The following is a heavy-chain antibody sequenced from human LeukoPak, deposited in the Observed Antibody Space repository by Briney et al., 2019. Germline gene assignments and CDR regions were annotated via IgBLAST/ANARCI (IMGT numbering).Heavy chain of an antibody. CDR3: YGIHLGDSFDI. Sequence: GGSLRLSCAASGFIVSRNYMGWVRQAPGKGLEWVSALSSKYETYYADSVKGRFTISRDNSENTLYLQMNALRAEETALYYCYGIHLGDSFDIWGRGTMVIVFS. CDR2: LSSKYET. D-gene: IGHD3-16*01. CDR1: GFIVSRNY. J-gene: IGHJ3*02. V-gene: IGHV3-53*01.